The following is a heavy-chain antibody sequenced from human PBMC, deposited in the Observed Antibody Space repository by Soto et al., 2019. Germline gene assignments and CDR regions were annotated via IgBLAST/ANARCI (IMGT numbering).Heavy chain of an antibody. D-gene: IGHD3-10*01. Sequence: GGSLRLSCAASGFPFSNYVMHWVRQAPGKGLEWVAVIWFDGSNKYYADSVKGRFTISRDNSKNTVYLQVSSLRAEDTAVYYCVRGPDYYGSGSYPANYYAMDVWGQGTTVTVSS. V-gene: IGHV3-33*01. J-gene: IGHJ6*02. CDR3: VRGPDYYGSGSYPANYYAMDV. CDR1: GFPFSNYV. CDR2: IWFDGSNK.